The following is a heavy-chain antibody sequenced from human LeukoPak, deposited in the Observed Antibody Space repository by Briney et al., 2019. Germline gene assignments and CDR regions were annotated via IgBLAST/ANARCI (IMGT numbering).Heavy chain of an antibody. V-gene: IGHV3-23*01. CDR3: AKNMRGSSWYED. Sequence: GGTLRLSCAASGFTFSSYGMNWVRQAPGKGLEWVSGINGGGTDTYYADSVKGRFTISRDNSKNTLYLQLNSLRAEDTAVYFCAKNMRGSSWYEDWGQGALVIVSS. CDR1: GFTFSSYG. CDR2: INGGGTDT. J-gene: IGHJ4*02. D-gene: IGHD6-13*01.